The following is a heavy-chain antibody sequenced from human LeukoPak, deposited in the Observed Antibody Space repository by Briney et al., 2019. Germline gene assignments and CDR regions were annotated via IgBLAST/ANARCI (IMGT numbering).Heavy chain of an antibody. CDR2: INHSGST. D-gene: IGHD1-14*01. V-gene: IGHV4-34*01. CDR1: GGSFSGCY. CDR3: ASPHGN. Sequence: SETLSLTCAVYGGSFSGCYWSWIRQPPGKGLEWIGEINHSGSTNYNPSLKSRVTISVDTSKNQFSLKLSSVTAADTAVYYCASPHGNWGQGTLVTVSS. J-gene: IGHJ4*02.